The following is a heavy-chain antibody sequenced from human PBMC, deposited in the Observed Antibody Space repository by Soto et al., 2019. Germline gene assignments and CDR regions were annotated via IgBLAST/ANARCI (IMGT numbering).Heavy chain of an antibody. CDR3: AGVDDYVWGSFRR. Sequence: ASVKISCKASGYTFTTHGISWVRQAPGQGLEWMGWISPYNGKTTYAQKVQGRVTMTTDTSTRTAYMELRGVRSDDTAVYYCAGVDDYVWGSFRRWGQLIQVVVCS. J-gene: IGHJ4*02. CDR1: GYTFTTHG. CDR2: ISPYNGKT. D-gene: IGHD3-16*02. V-gene: IGHV1-18*04.